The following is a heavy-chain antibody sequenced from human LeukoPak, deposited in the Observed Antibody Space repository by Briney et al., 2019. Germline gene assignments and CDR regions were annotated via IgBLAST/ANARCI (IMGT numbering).Heavy chain of an antibody. D-gene: IGHD6-13*01. CDR2: IIPIFGTA. J-gene: IGHJ4*02. CDR3: ASVRYSSSWYDSIDY. CDR1: GYTFTSYG. Sequence: GASVKVSCKASGYTFTSYGISWVRQAPGQGLEWMGRIIPIFGTANYAQKFQGRVTITTDESTSTAYMELSSLRSEDTAVYYCASVRYSSSWYDSIDYWGQGTLVTVSS. V-gene: IGHV1-69*05.